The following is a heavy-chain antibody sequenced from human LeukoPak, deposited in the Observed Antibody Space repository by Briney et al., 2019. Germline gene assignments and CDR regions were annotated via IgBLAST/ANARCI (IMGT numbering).Heavy chain of an antibody. CDR2: ISGSGDSS. Sequence: GGSLRLSCAASQFPFSSYAMSWVRQAPGKGLEWVSSISGSGDSSYFADSVKGRFTISRDNSKNTLDLQMSSLRAEDTAVYYCARANYGDYPFDYWGQGTLVTVSS. J-gene: IGHJ4*02. CDR3: ARANYGDYPFDY. V-gene: IGHV3-23*01. CDR1: QFPFSSYA. D-gene: IGHD4-17*01.